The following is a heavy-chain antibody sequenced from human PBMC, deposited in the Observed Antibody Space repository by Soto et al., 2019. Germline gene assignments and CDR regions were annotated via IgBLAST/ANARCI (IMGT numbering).Heavy chain of an antibody. CDR2: ISGSGGST. CDR3: AKDSGSSGLFAY. D-gene: IGHD5-12*01. CDR1: GFTFSNYA. V-gene: IGHV3-23*01. Sequence: EVQLLESGGGLVQPGGSLRRSCAVSGFTFSNYAMSWVRQAPGKGLEWVSVISGSGGSTFYADSVKGRFTISRDNSKKTLHLQMNSLRAEDTAVYYCAKDSGSSGLFAYWGPGTLVAVSS. J-gene: IGHJ4*02.